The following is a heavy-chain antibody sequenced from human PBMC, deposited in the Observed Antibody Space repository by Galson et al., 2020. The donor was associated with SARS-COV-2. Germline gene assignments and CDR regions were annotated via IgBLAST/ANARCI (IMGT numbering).Heavy chain of an antibody. CDR1: GYTFTSYY. Sequence: ASVKVSCKASGYTFTSYYMHWVRQAPGQGLEWMGIINPSGGSTSYAQKFQGRVTMTRDTSTSTVYMELSSLRSEDTAVYYCARASGYDFWSGYYNGPNYWFDPWGQGTLVTVSS. D-gene: IGHD3-3*01. CDR2: INPSGGST. J-gene: IGHJ5*02. CDR3: ARASGYDFWSGYYNGPNYWFDP. V-gene: IGHV1-46*01.